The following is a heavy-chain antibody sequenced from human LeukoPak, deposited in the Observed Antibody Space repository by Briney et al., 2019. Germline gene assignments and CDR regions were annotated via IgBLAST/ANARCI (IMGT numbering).Heavy chain of an antibody. Sequence: TLSLTCTVSGGSISSSSYYWGWIRQPPGKALEWLALIYWDDDKRYSPSLKSRLTITKDTSKNQVVLTMTNMDPVDTATYYCAHRLGGYDSGYFDYWGQGTLVTVSS. CDR1: GGSISSSSYY. CDR2: IYWDDDK. V-gene: IGHV2-5*02. J-gene: IGHJ4*02. D-gene: IGHD5-12*01. CDR3: AHRLGGYDSGYFDY.